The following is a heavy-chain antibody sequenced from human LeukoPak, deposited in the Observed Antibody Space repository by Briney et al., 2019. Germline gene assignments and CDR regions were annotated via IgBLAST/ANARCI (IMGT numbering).Heavy chain of an antibody. D-gene: IGHD5-24*01. Sequence: PGGSLRLSCAASGFTFNDYGMSWVRQAPGKGLEWVSGISSNADTTYYADSVKGRFTISRDNSRTTLYLQMSSLRAGDTAVYYCAKPRGDSYNSRIFHYWGQGTLVTVSS. CDR1: GFTFNDYG. CDR2: ISSNADTT. CDR3: AKPRGDSYNSRIFHY. J-gene: IGHJ4*02. V-gene: IGHV3-23*01.